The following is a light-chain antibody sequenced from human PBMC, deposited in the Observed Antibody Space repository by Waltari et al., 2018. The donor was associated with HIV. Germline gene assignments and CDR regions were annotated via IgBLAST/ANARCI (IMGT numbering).Light chain of an antibody. CDR3: QVWESSTDDHQVV. Sequence: SYVLTQPPSVSVAPGQTARMTCGGNNIGSKRLHWYQQKPGQDPVLVVYDDRDRPSGIPWRCSGSNFGNTATLTITRVEAGDEADYYCQVWESSTDDHQVVFGGGTKLTVL. V-gene: IGLV3-21*02. CDR2: DDR. J-gene: IGLJ2*01. CDR1: NIGSKR.